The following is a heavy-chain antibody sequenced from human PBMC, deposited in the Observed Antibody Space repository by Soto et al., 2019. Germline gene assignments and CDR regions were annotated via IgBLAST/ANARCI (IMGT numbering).Heavy chain of an antibody. D-gene: IGHD2-15*01. CDR3: VRSLLDDYYYMDG. V-gene: IGHV1-46*03. J-gene: IGHJ6*03. Sequence: SVKVSCKASGYTFTSYYMHWVRQPPGQGLERMGIINPSGGSTSYAQKFQDRVTMTRDTSTSTVYMELSSLRSEDTAVYHCVRSLLDDYYYMDGWAKGNTVTVSS. CDR1: GYTFTSYY. CDR2: INPSGGST.